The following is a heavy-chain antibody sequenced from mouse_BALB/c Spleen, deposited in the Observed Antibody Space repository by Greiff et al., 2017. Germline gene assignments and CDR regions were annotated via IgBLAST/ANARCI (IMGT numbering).Heavy chain of an antibody. CDR2: ISSGSSTI. CDR3: AREGTTVVAPYYYAMDY. CDR1: GFTFSSFG. D-gene: IGHD1-1*01. Sequence: EVQRVESGGGLVQPGGSRKLSCAASGFTFSSFGMHWVRQAPEKGLEWVAYISSGSSTIYYADTVKGRFTISRDNPKNTRFLQMTSLRSEDTAMYYCAREGTTVVAPYYYAMDYGGQGTSVTVSS. V-gene: IGHV5-17*02. J-gene: IGHJ4*01.